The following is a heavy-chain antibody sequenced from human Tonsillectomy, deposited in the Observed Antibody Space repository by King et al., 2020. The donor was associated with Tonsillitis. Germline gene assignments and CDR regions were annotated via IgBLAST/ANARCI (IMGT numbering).Heavy chain of an antibody. CDR3: ARDRPAVVGATEYYFDY. CDR2: IYYSGST. CDR1: GGSVSSGSYY. Sequence: QLQESGPGLVKPSETLSLTCTVSGGSVSSGSYYWSWIRQPPGKGLECIGYIYYSGSTNYNPSLKSRVTISVDTSKNQFSLKLSSVTAADTAVYYCARDRPAVVGATEYYFDYWGQGTLVTVSS. J-gene: IGHJ4*02. D-gene: IGHD1-26*01. V-gene: IGHV4-61*01.